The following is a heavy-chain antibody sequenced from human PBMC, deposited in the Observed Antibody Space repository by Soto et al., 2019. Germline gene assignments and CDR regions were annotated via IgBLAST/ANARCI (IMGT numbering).Heavy chain of an antibody. D-gene: IGHD3-10*01. J-gene: IGHJ4*02. CDR2: VSRSSTYI. Sequence: GGSLRLSCSVSGFPFSNSAMSWVRQAQGKGLEWVSSVSRSSTYIYYADSVKGRFTVSRDDAEKSLYLQMNSLRAEDTAIYYCARCMGFDASGYAFFDSWGQGTQVTVPQ. CDR1: GFPFSNSA. V-gene: IGHV3-21*01. CDR3: ARCMGFDASGYAFFDS.